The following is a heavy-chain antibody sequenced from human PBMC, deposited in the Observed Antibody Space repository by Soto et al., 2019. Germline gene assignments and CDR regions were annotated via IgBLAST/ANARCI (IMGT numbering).Heavy chain of an antibody. D-gene: IGHD3-16*01. J-gene: IGHJ6*02. CDR3: TTDLGFGYYYYGMDV. V-gene: IGHV3-15*01. Sequence: EVQLVESGGGLVKPGGSLRLSCAASGFTFSNAWMSWVRQAPGKGLEWVGRIKSKTDGGTTDYAAPVKGRFTISRDDSKNTLYLQMNSLKTEDTAVYYCTTDLGFGYYYYGMDVWGQGTTVTVSS. CDR2: IKSKTDGGTT. CDR1: GFTFSNAW.